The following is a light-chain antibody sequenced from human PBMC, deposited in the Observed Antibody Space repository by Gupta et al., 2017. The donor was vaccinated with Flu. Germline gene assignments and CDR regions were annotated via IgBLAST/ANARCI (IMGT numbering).Light chain of an antibody. J-gene: IGLJ2*01. Sequence: QSVLTQPPSTSGTPGQRVSFSCSGDNSHIGINYVYWYQPLPGAAPELIIDKSNQRPSGVPDRFSGSKSGTSASLASSGLRSEDEAEYYCATWDDSLSAVVFGGGTKLTVL. CDR2: KSN. CDR1: NSHIGINY. V-gene: IGLV1-47*01. CDR3: ATWDDSLSAVV.